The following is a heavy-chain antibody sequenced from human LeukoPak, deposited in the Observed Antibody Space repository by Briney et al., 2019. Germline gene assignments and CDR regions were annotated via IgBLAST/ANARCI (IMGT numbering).Heavy chain of an antibody. J-gene: IGHJ4*02. CDR1: GFTFDDCA. CDR2: ISWNGGSI. D-gene: IGHD3-3*01. CDR3: AKGYYDFWSGPFY. V-gene: IGHV3-9*01. Sequence: PGRSLRLSCAASGFTFDDCAMHWVRQAPGKGLEWVSGISWNGGSIGYADSVRGRFTISRDNAKNSLYLQMNSLRAGDTALYYCAKGYYDFWSGPFYWGQGTLVTVSS.